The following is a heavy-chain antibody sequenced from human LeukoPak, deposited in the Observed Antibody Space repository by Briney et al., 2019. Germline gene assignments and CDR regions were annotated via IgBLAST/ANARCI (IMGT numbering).Heavy chain of an antibody. CDR1: GFTFSSYA. Sequence: GGSLRLSCAASGFTFSSYAMPWVRQAPGKGLEWVAVISYDGSNKYYADSVKGRFTISRDNSKNTLYLQMNSLRAEDTAVYYCARAVTMARGVIILSSQYDYWGQGTLVTVSS. D-gene: IGHD3-10*01. CDR3: ARAVTMARGVIILSSQYDY. J-gene: IGHJ4*01. CDR2: ISYDGSNK. V-gene: IGHV3-30*04.